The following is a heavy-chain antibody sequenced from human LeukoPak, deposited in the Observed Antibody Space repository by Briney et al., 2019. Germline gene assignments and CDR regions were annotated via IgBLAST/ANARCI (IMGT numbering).Heavy chain of an antibody. V-gene: IGHV1-2*06. CDR1: GYTFTSYY. D-gene: IGHD3-22*01. J-gene: IGHJ4*02. CDR2: INPNSGGT. Sequence: GASVKVSCKASGYTFTSYYMHWVRQAPGQGLEWMGRINPNSGGTNYAQKFQGRVTMTRDTSVSTAYMELSRLRSDDTAVYYCARPSSSGYYRYYFDYWGQGTLVTVSS. CDR3: ARPSSSGYYRYYFDY.